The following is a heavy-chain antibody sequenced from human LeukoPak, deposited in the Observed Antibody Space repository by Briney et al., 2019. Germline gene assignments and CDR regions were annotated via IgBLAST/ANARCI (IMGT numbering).Heavy chain of an antibody. CDR3: ASSSSWYRYYYYGMDV. CDR2: IIPILGIA. Sequence: SVKVSCKASGGTFSSYAVSWVRQAPGQGLEWMGRIIPILGIANYAQKFQGRVTITADKSTSTAYMELSSLRSEDTVVYYCASSSSWYRYYYYGMDVWGQGTTVTVSS. CDR1: GGTFSSYA. V-gene: IGHV1-69*04. D-gene: IGHD6-13*01. J-gene: IGHJ6*02.